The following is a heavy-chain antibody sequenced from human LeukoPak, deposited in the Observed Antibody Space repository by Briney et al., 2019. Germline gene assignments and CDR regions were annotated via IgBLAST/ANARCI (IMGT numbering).Heavy chain of an antibody. CDR3: TTDTWYSAGH. J-gene: IGHJ4*02. D-gene: IGHD2-15*01. CDR1: GFTFSNFW. CDR2: IKKDGSEK. V-gene: IGHV3-7*03. Sequence: PGGSLRLSCTASGFTFSNFWMGWVRQAPGKGLEWVAIIKKDGSEKYYVDSMKGRFTISRDNAKNSLFLQMNSLRAEDTAIYYCTTDTWYSAGHWGQGTLVTVSS.